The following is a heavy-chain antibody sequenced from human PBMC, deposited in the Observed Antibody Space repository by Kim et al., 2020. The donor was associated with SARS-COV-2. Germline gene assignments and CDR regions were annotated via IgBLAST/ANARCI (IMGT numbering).Heavy chain of an antibody. CDR3: ARVLYSSSWSHYYYYYGMDV. D-gene: IGHD6-13*01. CDR2: ISYDGSNK. V-gene: IGHV3-30-3*01. CDR1: GFTFSSYA. Sequence: GGSLRLSCAASGFTFSSYAMHWVRQAPGKGLEWVAVISYDGSNKYYADSVKGRFTISRDNSKNTLYLQMNSLRAEDTAVYYCARVLYSSSWSHYYYYYGMDVWGQGTTVTVSS. J-gene: IGHJ6*02.